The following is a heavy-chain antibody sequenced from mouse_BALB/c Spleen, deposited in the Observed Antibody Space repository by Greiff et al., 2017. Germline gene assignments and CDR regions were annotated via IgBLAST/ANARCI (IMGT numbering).Heavy chain of an antibody. Sequence: VQLQQSGPGLVKPSQSLSLTCTVTGYSITSDYAWNWLRQFPGNKLEWMGYISYSGSTSYNPSLKSRISITRDTSKNQFFLQLNSVTTEDTATYYCARCGYDGYYAMDYWGQGTSVTVSS. CDR1: GYSITSDYA. V-gene: IGHV3-2*02. CDR2: ISYSGST. CDR3: ARCGYDGYYAMDY. J-gene: IGHJ4*01. D-gene: IGHD2-14*01.